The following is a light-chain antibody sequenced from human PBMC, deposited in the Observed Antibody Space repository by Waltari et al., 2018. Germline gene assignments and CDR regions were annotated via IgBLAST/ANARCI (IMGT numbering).Light chain of an antibody. CDR1: SSDVGGYNY. CDR2: DVS. J-gene: IGLJ2*01. CDR3: CSYAGSYTLV. Sequence: QSALTQPRSVSGSPGQSVTISCTGTSSDVGGYNYVSWYQQHPGKPPKLMIYDVSKRPSGVPDRFSGSKSSNTASLTISGLQAEDEADYYCCSYAGSYTLVFGGGTKLTVL. V-gene: IGLV2-11*01.